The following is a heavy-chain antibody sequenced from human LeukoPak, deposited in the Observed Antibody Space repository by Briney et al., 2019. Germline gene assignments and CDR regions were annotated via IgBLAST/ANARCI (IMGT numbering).Heavy chain of an antibody. CDR2: INHSGST. CDR1: GGSFSGYY. V-gene: IGHV4-34*01. CDR3: ARHFKQYYYGSGRGGYMDV. Sequence: SETLSLTCAVYGGSFSGYYWSWIRQPPGKGLEWIGEINHSGSTNYNPSLKSRVTISVDTSKNQFSLKLSSVTAADTAVYYCARHFKQYYYGSGRGGYMDVWGKRDHGHHLL. D-gene: IGHD3-10*01. J-gene: IGHJ6*03.